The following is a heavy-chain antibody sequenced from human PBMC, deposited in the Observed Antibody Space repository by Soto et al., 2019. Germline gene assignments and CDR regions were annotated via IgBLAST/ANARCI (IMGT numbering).Heavy chain of an antibody. CDR2: IIPPFGTT. CDR1: GGTFNTYG. Sequence: QVNLVQSGAEVKKPGSSVKFSCRASGGTFNTYGFTWVRQAPGQGLEWMGGIIPPFGTTTYAQNFQGRVTITADQSTTTAYMEMSGLTSEDTAVYFCARWGELAGWMPFDSWGQGTLVTVSS. V-gene: IGHV1-69*01. CDR3: ARWGELAGWMPFDS. J-gene: IGHJ4*02. D-gene: IGHD6-19*01.